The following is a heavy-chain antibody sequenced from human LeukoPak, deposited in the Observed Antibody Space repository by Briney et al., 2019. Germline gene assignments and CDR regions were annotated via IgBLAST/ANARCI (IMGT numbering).Heavy chain of an antibody. CDR3: AGGATDYDI. Sequence: GGSLRLSCAASGFTFSVYGMNWVRQAPGKGLEWVSSISSSGTYIYYADSVKGRFTISRDNAKNSLYLQMNSLRAEDTSVYYCAGGATDYDIWGRGTVVTVSS. CDR2: ISSSGTYI. J-gene: IGHJ3*02. D-gene: IGHD4-11*01. CDR1: GFTFSVYG. V-gene: IGHV3-21*01.